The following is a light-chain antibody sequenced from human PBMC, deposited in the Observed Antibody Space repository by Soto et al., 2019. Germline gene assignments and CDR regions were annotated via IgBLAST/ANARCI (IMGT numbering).Light chain of an antibody. J-gene: IGKJ4*01. CDR3: QQRKSWPPLT. CDR2: DAS. V-gene: IGKV3-11*01. Sequence: ETVLTQSPATLSLSPGERATLSCRASQSVDIYLAWYQQKPGQAPRLLIYDASNRATGTPARFSGSGSGTDFTLTISSLEPEDFAVYYCQQRKSWPPLTFGGGTKVVI. CDR1: QSVDIY.